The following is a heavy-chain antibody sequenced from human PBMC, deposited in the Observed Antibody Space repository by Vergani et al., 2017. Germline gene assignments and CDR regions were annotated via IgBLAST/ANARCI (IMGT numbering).Heavy chain of an antibody. J-gene: IGHJ4*02. D-gene: IGHD3-22*01. CDR1: GYSLTELT. CDR2: FDPEHGEV. V-gene: IGHV1-24*01. CDR3: AIVTDYYDRSGYDLGY. Sequence: QVQLVQSGSEVRKPGASVKVSCQVSGYSLTELTIHWVRQAPGKGLEWMVGFDPEHGEVTFAHHIQGRVTMTEDRSTDTAYMELSSLRPEDTALYYCAIVTDYYDRSGYDLGYWGQGTLVTVSS.